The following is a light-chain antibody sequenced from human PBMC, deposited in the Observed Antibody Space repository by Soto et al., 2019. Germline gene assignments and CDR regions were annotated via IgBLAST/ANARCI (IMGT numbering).Light chain of an antibody. CDR1: QSISSY. CDR3: QQSYSTRWT. V-gene: IGKV1-39*01. Sequence: DIQMTQSPSSLSASVGDRVTITCRASQSISSYLNWYQQKPGKAPKLLIHAASSLQSGVPSRFSGSGSGTDFTLTFSSLQPEDFATYYCQQSYSTRWTFGQGTKVEIK. CDR2: AAS. J-gene: IGKJ1*01.